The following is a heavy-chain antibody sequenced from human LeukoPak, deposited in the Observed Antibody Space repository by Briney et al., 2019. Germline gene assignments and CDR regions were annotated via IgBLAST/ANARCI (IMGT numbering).Heavy chain of an antibody. Sequence: KPSETLSLTCTVSGGSISSGSYYWSWIRQPAGKGLEWIGRIYTSGSTNYNPSLKSRVTISVDTSKNQFSLKLSSVTAADTAVYYCARDQEYSYGHFDYWGQGTLVTVSS. D-gene: IGHD5-18*01. CDR3: ARDQEYSYGHFDY. CDR1: GGSISSGSYY. V-gene: IGHV4-61*02. J-gene: IGHJ4*02. CDR2: IYTSGST.